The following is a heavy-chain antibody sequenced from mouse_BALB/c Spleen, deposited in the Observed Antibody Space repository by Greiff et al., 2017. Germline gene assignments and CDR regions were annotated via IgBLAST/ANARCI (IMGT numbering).Heavy chain of an antibody. J-gene: IGHJ4*01. CDR1: GFTFSDYY. D-gene: IGHD1-1*01. Sequence: EVMLVESGGGLVKPGGSLKLSCAASGFTFSDYYMYWVRQTPEKRLEWVATISDGGSYTYYPDSVKGRFTISRDNAKNNLYLQMSSLKSEDTAMYYCARDQYYGSSYGAMDYWGQGTSVTVSS. CDR2: ISDGGSYT. V-gene: IGHV5-4*02. CDR3: ARDQYYGSSYGAMDY.